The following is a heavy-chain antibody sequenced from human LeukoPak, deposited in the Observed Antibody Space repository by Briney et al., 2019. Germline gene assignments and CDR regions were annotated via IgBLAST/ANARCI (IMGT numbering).Heavy chain of an antibody. V-gene: IGHV1-18*01. CDR2: ISAYNGNT. CDR1: GYTFTSYG. CDR3: ATTSGYYTPVDAFDI. Sequence: ASVKVSCKASGYTFTSYGISWERQAPGQGLEWMGWISAYNGNTNYAQKLQGRVTMTTDTSTSTAYMELRSLRSDDTAVYYCATTSGYYTPVDAFDIWGQGTMVTVSS. J-gene: IGHJ3*02. D-gene: IGHD3-3*01.